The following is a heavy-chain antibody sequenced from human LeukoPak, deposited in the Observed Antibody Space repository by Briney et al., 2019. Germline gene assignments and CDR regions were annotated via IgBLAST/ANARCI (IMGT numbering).Heavy chain of an antibody. D-gene: IGHD3-3*01. Sequence: GASVKVSCKASGYTFTSYYMHWVRQAPGQGLEWMGIINPSGGSTSYAQKFQGRVTMTRDTSTSTVYMELSSLRSEDTAVYYCARDPLAYDFWSGYSAPRYGMDVWGQGTTVTVSS. CDR2: INPSGGST. J-gene: IGHJ6*02. CDR1: GYTFTSYY. V-gene: IGHV1-46*01. CDR3: ARDPLAYDFWSGYSAPRYGMDV.